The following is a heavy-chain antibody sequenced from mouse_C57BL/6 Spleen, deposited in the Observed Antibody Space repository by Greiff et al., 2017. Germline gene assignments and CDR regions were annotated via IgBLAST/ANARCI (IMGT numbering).Heavy chain of an antibody. CDR3: ARDYGYDDWDFDV. D-gene: IGHD2-2*01. CDR2: IWSGGST. CDR1: GFSFTSYG. V-gene: IGHV2-2*01. J-gene: IGHJ1*03. Sequence: QVQLKQSGPGLVQPSPSLSISCTVSGFSFTSYGVHWVRQSPGKGLEWLGVIWSGGSTDYNAAFISRLSISKDNSKSHVFFKMNSLQADDTAIYYCARDYGYDDWDFDVWGTGTTVTVSS.